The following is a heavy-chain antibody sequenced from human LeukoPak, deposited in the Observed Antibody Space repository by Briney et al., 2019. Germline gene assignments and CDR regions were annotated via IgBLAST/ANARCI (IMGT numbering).Heavy chain of an antibody. Sequence: HPGGSLRLSCAASGFTFSSYAMSWVRQAPGKGLEWVSAISGSGGSTYYADSVKGRFTISRGNSKNTLYLQMNSLRAEDTAVYYCANPILPEVVVAVSDAFDIWGQGTMVTVSS. CDR2: ISGSGGST. V-gene: IGHV3-23*01. CDR3: ANPILPEVVVAVSDAFDI. D-gene: IGHD2-15*01. J-gene: IGHJ3*02. CDR1: GFTFSSYA.